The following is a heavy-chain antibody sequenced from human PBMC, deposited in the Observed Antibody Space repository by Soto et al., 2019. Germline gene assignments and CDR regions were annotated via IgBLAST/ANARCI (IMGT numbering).Heavy chain of an antibody. J-gene: IGHJ4*02. D-gene: IGHD3-3*01. V-gene: IGHV5-51*01. CDR3: ARGGVSTHTFDY. Sequence: GESLKSSCKGSGYNFAGYWIAWVRQMPGKGLELMGIIYPSDSDTRYRPSFQGQVTISADSSISSAYLQWSSLRASDTAMYYCARGGVSTHTFDYWGQGTPVTVSS. CDR2: IYPSDSDT. CDR1: GYNFAGYW.